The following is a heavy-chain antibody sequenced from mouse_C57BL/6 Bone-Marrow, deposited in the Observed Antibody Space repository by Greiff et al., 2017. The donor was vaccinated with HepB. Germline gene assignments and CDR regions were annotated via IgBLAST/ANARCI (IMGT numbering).Heavy chain of an antibody. CDR1: GFTFSSYG. D-gene: IGHD1-1*01. CDR2: ISSGGSYT. Sequence: EVKVEESGGDLVKPGGSLKLSCAASGFTFSSYGMSWVRQTPDKRLEWVATISSGGSYTYYPDSVKGRFTISRDNAKNTLYMQMSSLKSEDTAMYSCARHSPLYYGSNAYWGQGTLVTVSA. CDR3: ARHSPLYYGSNAY. J-gene: IGHJ3*01. V-gene: IGHV5-6*02.